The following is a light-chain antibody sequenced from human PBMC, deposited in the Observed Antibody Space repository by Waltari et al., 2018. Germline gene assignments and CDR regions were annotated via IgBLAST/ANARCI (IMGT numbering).Light chain of an antibody. CDR3: QHYLRLPVT. Sequence: EIVLTQSPGTLSLSLGERATVSCRASQSVSRALAWYQQKPGQAPRRLIYGASTRATGIPDRFSGSGSGTDFSLTIGRLEPDDFAVYYCQHYLRLPVTFGQGTTVEI. CDR2: GAS. CDR1: QSVSRA. J-gene: IGKJ1*01. V-gene: IGKV3-20*01.